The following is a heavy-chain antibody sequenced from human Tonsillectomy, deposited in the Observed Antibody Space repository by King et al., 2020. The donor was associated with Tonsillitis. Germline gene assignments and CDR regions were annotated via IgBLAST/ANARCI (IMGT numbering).Heavy chain of an antibody. J-gene: IGHJ3*02. CDR3: ARYYNPMIVVVITVEDAFDI. CDR1: GGSISCSSYY. CDR2: IYYSGST. D-gene: IGHD3-22*01. V-gene: IGHV4-39*01. Sequence: QLQESGPGLVKPSETLSLTCTVSGGSISCSSYYWGWIRQPPGKGLEWIGSIYYSGSTYYNPSLKSRVTISVDTSKNQFSLKLSSVTAADTAVYYCARYYNPMIVVVITVEDAFDIWGQGTMVTVSS.